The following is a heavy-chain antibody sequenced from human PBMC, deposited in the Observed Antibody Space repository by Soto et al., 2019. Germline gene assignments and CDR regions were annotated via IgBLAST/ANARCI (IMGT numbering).Heavy chain of an antibody. V-gene: IGHV4-59*01. CDR1: GGSISSYY. J-gene: IGHJ6*02. CDR3: ARAYYYDSSGYYPMGYYGMDV. D-gene: IGHD3-22*01. CDR2: IYYSGST. Sequence: QVQLQESGPGLVKPSETLSLTCTVSGGSISSYYWSWIRQPPGKGLEGIGYIYYSGSTNYNPSLKSRVTISVDTSKNQFSLKLSSVTAADTAVYYCARAYYYDSSGYYPMGYYGMDVWGQGTTVTVSS.